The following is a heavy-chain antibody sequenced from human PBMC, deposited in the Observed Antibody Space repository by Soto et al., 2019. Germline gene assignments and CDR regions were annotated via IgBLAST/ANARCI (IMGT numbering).Heavy chain of an antibody. J-gene: IGHJ4*02. D-gene: IGHD1-26*01. V-gene: IGHV4-31*03. CDR1: GGSISSGGYY. CDR3: ARAGPIGIVGATAIDY. CDR2: IYYSGST. Sequence: SETLSLTCTVSGGSISSGGYYWSWIRQYPGKGLEWIGYIYYSGSTYYNPSLKSRVTISVDTSKNQFSLKLSSVTAADTAVYYCARAGPIGIVGATAIDYWGQGTLVTVSS.